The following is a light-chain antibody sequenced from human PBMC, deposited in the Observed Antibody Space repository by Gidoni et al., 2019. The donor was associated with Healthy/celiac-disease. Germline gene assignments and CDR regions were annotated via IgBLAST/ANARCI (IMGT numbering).Light chain of an antibody. CDR1: SSNIGKNY. J-gene: IGLJ2*01. CDR3: AAWDDSLNGVV. V-gene: IGLV1-36*01. Sequence: QSVLTQPPSVSEAPRQRVTISCSGGSSNIGKNYVNWYQQLPGKAPKLLVYYDDLVPSGVSDRFSGSKSGTSASLAISGLQSEDEADYYCAAWDDSLNGVVFGGGTKLTVL. CDR2: YDD.